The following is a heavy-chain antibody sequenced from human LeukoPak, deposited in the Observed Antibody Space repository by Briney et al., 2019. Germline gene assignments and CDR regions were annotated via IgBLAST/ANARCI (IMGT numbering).Heavy chain of an antibody. CDR2: FDPEDGET. CDR3: ATAQARYCSSTSCYEY. Sequence: ASVKVSCKVSGYTLTELSMHWVRQAPGKGLEWMGGFDPEDGETIYAQKFQSRVTMTEDTSTDTAYMELSSLRSEDTAVYYCATAQARYCSSTSCYEYWGQGTLVTVSS. J-gene: IGHJ4*02. V-gene: IGHV1-24*01. CDR1: GYTLTELS. D-gene: IGHD2-2*01.